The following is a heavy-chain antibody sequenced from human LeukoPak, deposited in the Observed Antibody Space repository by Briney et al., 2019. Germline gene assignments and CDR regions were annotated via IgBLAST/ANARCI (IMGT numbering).Heavy chain of an antibody. Sequence: GGSLRLSCAASGFTFSSYAMSWVRQPPGKGLGWVSAISGSGGSTYYADSVKGRFTISRDNSKNTLYLQMNSLRAEDTAVYYCAKNSKYSGIPWGQGTLVTVSS. CDR1: GFTFSSYA. D-gene: IGHD5-12*01. CDR2: ISGSGGST. CDR3: AKNSKYSGIP. J-gene: IGHJ5*02. V-gene: IGHV3-23*01.